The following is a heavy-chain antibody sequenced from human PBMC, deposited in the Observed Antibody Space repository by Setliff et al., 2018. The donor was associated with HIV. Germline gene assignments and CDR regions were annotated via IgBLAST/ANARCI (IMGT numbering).Heavy chain of an antibody. CDR3: ARDNWTGWGRGRYYHMDL. Sequence: GGSLRLSCAASGFSFSDSHMTWIRQAPGKGLEWVSYISTTSSSTYKYIADSLKGRFTISRDDAKMSVYLQMNSLRAEDTGGYYCARDNWTGWGRGRYYHMDLWGKGTTVTVSS. CDR1: GFSFSDSH. V-gene: IGHV3-11*06. CDR2: ISTTSSSTYK. J-gene: IGHJ6*03. D-gene: IGHD1-1*01.